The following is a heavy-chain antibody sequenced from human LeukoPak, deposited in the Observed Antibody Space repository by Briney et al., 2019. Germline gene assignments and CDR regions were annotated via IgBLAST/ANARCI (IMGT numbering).Heavy chain of an antibody. CDR2: INADNSYT. D-gene: IGHD2-2*01. CDR3: ARDGLVVVPVAMEYRNWFDP. CDR1: GYTFTSYA. Sequence: VASVKVSCKASGYTFTSYAIHWVRQAPGQRLEWMGWINADNSYTKYSQKFQGRLTITRDTSASTAYMELSSLRSEDTAVYYCARDGLVVVPVAMEYRNWFDPWGQGTLVTVSS. J-gene: IGHJ5*02. V-gene: IGHV1-3*01.